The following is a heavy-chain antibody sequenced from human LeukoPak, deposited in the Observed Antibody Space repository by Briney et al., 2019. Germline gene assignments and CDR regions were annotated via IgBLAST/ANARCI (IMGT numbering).Heavy chain of an antibody. CDR1: GGTFSSYA. V-gene: IGHV1-2*02. CDR2: INPNSGGT. D-gene: IGHD2-2*02. CDR3: ARDRPSYGCSSTSCYIVDYYGMDV. J-gene: IGHJ6*02. Sequence: GASVKVSCKASGGTFSSYAISWVRQAPGQGLEWMGWINPNSGGTNYAQKFQGRVTMTRGTSISTAYMELSRLRSDDTAVYYCARDRPSYGCSSTSCYIVDYYGMDVWGQGTTVTVSS.